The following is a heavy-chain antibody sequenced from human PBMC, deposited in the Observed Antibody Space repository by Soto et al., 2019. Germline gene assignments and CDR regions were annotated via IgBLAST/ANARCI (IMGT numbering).Heavy chain of an antibody. Sequence: EVQLVESGGGLVQPGGSLRLSCAASGFSVSNDYMSWVRQVPGKGLEWVSVIYSGVTTYYADSMKGRFSSSRDNSKNTPYLQTNSLRADDTAIYYCAKVTDKYIGGAFDLWGQGTMVTVSS. V-gene: IGHV3-66*01. J-gene: IGHJ3*01. CDR3: AKVTDKYIGGAFDL. CDR1: GFSVSNDY. CDR2: IYSGVTT. D-gene: IGHD3-10*01.